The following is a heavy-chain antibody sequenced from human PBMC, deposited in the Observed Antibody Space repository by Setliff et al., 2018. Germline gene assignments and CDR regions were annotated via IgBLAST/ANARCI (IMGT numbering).Heavy chain of an antibody. CDR2: INHSGST. CDR1: GGSFSGYY. CDR3: ARGVYCSSTSCSPGLNWFDP. J-gene: IGHJ5*02. Sequence: ASETLSLTCAVYGGSFSGYYWRWIRQPPGKGLEWIGEINHSGSTNYNPSLKSRVTISVDTSKNQFSLKLSSVTAADTAVYYCARGVYCSSTSCSPGLNWFDPWGQGTLVTVSS. V-gene: IGHV4-34*01. D-gene: IGHD2-2*01.